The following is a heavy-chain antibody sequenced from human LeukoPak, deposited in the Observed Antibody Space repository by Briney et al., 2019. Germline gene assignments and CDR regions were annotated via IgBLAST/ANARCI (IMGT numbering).Heavy chain of an antibody. Sequence: ASVKVSCKASGYTFTGYYMHWVRQAPGQGLEWMGWINPNSGGTNYAQKFQGRVTMTRDTSISTACMELSRLRSDDTAVYYCARGPNIRKSRDLYNWFDPWGQGTLVTVSS. J-gene: IGHJ5*02. D-gene: IGHD2/OR15-2a*01. CDR2: INPNSGGT. V-gene: IGHV1-2*02. CDR1: GYTFTGYY. CDR3: ARGPNIRKSRDLYNWFDP.